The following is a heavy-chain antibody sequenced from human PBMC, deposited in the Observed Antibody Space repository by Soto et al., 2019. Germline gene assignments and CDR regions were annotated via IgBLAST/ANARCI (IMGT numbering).Heavy chain of an antibody. Sequence: SVKVSCKASGGTFSSYTISWVRQAPGQGLEWMGRIIPILGIANYAQKFQGRVTITADKSTSTAYMELSSLRSEDTAVYYCASSERYFDWLLEIDYWGQGTLVTVSS. CDR1: GGTFSSYT. CDR2: IIPILGIA. J-gene: IGHJ4*02. D-gene: IGHD3-9*01. V-gene: IGHV1-69*02. CDR3: ASSERYFDWLLEIDY.